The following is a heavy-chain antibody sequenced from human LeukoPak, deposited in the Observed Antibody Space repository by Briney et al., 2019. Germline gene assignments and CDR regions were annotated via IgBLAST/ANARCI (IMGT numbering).Heavy chain of an antibody. CDR2: STWNSGTI. J-gene: IGHJ4*02. Sequence: GGSLRLSCAASGFTFDDYAMHWVRQAPGKGLEWVSGSTWNSGTIGYADSVKGRFTISRDNAKNSLYLQMNSLRAEDTAVYYCARAGDFWSGYYERGAAFDYWGQGTLVTVSS. CDR1: GFTFDDYA. V-gene: IGHV3-9*01. D-gene: IGHD3-3*01. CDR3: ARAGDFWSGYYERGAAFDY.